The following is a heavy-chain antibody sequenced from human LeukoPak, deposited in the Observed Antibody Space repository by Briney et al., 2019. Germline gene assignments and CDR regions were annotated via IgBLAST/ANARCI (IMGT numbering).Heavy chain of an antibody. J-gene: IGHJ4*02. D-gene: IGHD3-22*01. CDR2: IRYDGSSK. Sequence: GGSLRLSCAASGFTFSSFAMHWVRQAPGKGLEWVAFIRYDGSSKSYADSVKGRFTISRDNSKNTLYLQMNSLRPEDTAVYYCAKVSLYDNSGYDDYWGQGTLVTVSS. V-gene: IGHV3-30*02. CDR1: GFTFSSFA. CDR3: AKVSLYDNSGYDDY.